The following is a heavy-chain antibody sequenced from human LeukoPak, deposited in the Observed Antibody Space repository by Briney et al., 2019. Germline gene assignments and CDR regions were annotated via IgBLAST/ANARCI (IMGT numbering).Heavy chain of an antibody. CDR3: ATTTASYYFDY. CDR2: IGPTGTDR. V-gene: IGHV3-21*04. Sequence: GGSLRLSCAASGFTFSSCGFNWVRQAPGKGLEWVSSIGPTGTDRYYADSVRGRFTISRDNAKNSMYLQMDSLRSEDTAVYYCATTTASYYFDYWGQGTLVTVSS. J-gene: IGHJ4*02. D-gene: IGHD1-14*01. CDR1: GFTFSSCG.